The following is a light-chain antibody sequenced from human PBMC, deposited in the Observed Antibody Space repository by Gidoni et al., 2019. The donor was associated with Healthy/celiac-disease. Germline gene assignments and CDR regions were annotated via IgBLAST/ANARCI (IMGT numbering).Light chain of an antibody. J-gene: IGKJ2*01. Sequence: EIVFTQSPGTLSLSPGESATLSCRASQSVSSSYLAWYQQKPGQAPRLLIYGASSRATGIPDRFSGSGSGTDFTLTISRLEPEDFAVYYCQQYGSSSYTFXXXTKLEIK. V-gene: IGKV3-20*01. CDR2: GAS. CDR1: QSVSSSY. CDR3: QQYGSSSYT.